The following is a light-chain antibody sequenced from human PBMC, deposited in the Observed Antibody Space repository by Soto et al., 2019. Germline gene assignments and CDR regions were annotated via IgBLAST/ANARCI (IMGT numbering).Light chain of an antibody. CDR2: DAS. CDR1: QSVSSY. V-gene: IGKV3-11*01. J-gene: IGKJ2*01. Sequence: EIVLTQSPATLSLSPGERATLSCRASQSVSSYLAWYQQKPGQAPRLVIYDASNRAAGTPARFSGRGSGTDFTLSISRLKREDFAVYYCQQSNNLPCTFGQGTKLESK. CDR3: QQSNNLPCT.